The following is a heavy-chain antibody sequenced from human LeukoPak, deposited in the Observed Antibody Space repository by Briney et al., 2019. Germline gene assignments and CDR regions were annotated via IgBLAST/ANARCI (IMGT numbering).Heavy chain of an antibody. CDR3: ARDQGRTTVTNWFDP. CDR1: GFTFSSYW. J-gene: IGHJ5*02. CDR2: IKQDGSEK. V-gene: IGHV3-7*05. Sequence: GGSLRLSCAASGFTFSSYWMSWVRQAPGKGLEWVANIKQDGSEKYYVDSVKGRFTISRDNAKNSLYLQMNSLRAEDTAVYYCARDQGRTTVTNWFDPWGQGTLATVSS. D-gene: IGHD4-17*01.